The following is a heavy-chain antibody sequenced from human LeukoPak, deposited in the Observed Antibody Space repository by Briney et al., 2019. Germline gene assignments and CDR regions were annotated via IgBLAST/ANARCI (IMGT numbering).Heavy chain of an antibody. Sequence: PSETLSLTCTVSGGSISSSSYYWGWIRQPPGKGLEWIGYIYYSGSTSYDPSLKSRVTISVGTSKSQFSLNLSSVTAADTAVYYCARAGDGTGWLSGNYFDSWGQGTLVTVSS. CDR1: GGSISSSSYY. V-gene: IGHV4-61*05. CDR2: IYYSGST. J-gene: IGHJ4*02. D-gene: IGHD6-19*01. CDR3: ARAGDGTGWLSGNYFDS.